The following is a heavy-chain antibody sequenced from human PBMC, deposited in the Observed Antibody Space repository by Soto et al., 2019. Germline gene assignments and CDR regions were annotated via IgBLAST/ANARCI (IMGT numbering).Heavy chain of an antibody. CDR2: ISGSGGST. D-gene: IGHD3-22*01. V-gene: IGHV3-23*01. CDR1: GFTFSSYA. CDR3: AKVGHLGDSSGYYYDY. J-gene: IGHJ4*02. Sequence: EVQLLESGGGLVQPGGSLRLSCAASGFTFSSYAMSWVRQAPGKGLEWVSAISGSGGSTYYADSVKGRFTISRDNSKNTLYRQMNSLRAEDTAVYYCAKVGHLGDSSGYYYDYWGQGTLVTVSS.